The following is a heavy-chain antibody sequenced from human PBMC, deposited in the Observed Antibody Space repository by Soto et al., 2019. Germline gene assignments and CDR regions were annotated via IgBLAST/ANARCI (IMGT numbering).Heavy chain of an antibody. CDR2: ISYDGSNK. CDR1: GFTFSSYG. V-gene: IGHV3-30*18. CDR3: AKTRGVVAATGDFDY. D-gene: IGHD2-15*01. Sequence: GGSLRLSCAASGFTFSSYGMHWVRQAPGKGLEWVAVISYDGSNKYYADSVKGRFTISRDNSKNTLYLQMNSLRAEDTAVYYCAKTRGVVAATGDFDYWGQGTLVTVSS. J-gene: IGHJ4*02.